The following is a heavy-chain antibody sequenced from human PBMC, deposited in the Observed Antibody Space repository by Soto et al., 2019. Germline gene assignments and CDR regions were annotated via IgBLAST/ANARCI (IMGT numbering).Heavy chain of an antibody. CDR1: GFSLANYP. CDR2: SSPRVDTI. D-gene: IGHD1-26*01. CDR3: AKGPHTNVGWPYYSES. Sequence: RGSLGLSCVAYGFSLANYPMNWVRQTPGKGLEWISYSSPRVDTIYYADSVEGRFTISRDNARNSLSLHMSSLRDEDSALYYCAKGPHTNVGWPYYSESWGKGVSVNVSA. V-gene: IGHV3-48*02. J-gene: IGHJ4*02.